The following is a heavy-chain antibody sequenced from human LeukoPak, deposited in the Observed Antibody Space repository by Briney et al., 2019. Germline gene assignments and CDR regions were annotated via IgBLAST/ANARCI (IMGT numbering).Heavy chain of an antibody. CDR3: ARGVDSSSWTTYFDS. D-gene: IGHD6-13*01. J-gene: IGHJ4*02. Sequence: KSSETLSLTCSISGGSISSGGYYWTWIRQVPGKGLEWIGYIYYSENTYYNPSLMRRVTISVGTSKNQFSLKLSSVTAADTAVYYCARGVDSSSWTTYFDSWGQGTLVIVSS. V-gene: IGHV4-31*03. CDR1: GGSISSGGYY. CDR2: IYYSENT.